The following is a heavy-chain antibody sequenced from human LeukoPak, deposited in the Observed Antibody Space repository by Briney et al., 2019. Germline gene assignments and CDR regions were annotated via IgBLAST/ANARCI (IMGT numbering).Heavy chain of an antibody. CDR3: ARQRGGQYEDGFDI. J-gene: IGHJ3*02. Sequence: GASVKVSCKASGYTFSSSYMHWVRQAPGQGLEWMGIINPSSGTTIYAQRFQGRVTMTRDTSTSTVYMELSSLRYEDTAVYYCARQRGGQYEDGFDIWGQRTMVTVSS. V-gene: IGHV1-46*01. CDR1: GYTFSSSY. CDR2: INPSSGTT. D-gene: IGHD2-8*01.